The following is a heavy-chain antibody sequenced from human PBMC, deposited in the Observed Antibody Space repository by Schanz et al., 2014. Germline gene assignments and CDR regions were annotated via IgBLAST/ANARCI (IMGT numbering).Heavy chain of an antibody. Sequence: QIQLVQSGPEVKKPGATVKVSCKASGYIFINSGISWVRQAPGQGLEWMGWISVYNHNKEYDQKFQGRVTMTTDTSTNTAYMALTDLRSDDTAVYYCARDRRFFDRDGLYYFDSWGQGTLVTVSS. V-gene: IGHV1-18*01. D-gene: IGHD3-3*01. J-gene: IGHJ4*02. CDR3: ARDRRFFDRDGLYYFDS. CDR2: ISVYNHNK. CDR1: GYIFINSG.